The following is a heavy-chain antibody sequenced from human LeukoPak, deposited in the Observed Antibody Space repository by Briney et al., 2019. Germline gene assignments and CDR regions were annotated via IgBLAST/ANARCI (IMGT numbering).Heavy chain of an antibody. D-gene: IGHD6-6*01. J-gene: IGHJ6*03. CDR2: IYPGDSDT. Sequence: GASPQISCKGSGYRFTSYWIGWVRQLPGKGLEWMGIIYPGDSDTRYSPSFQGQVTISADKSISTAYLQWSSLKASDTAMYYCARQMGYSSSSGGYYYYYMDVWGKGTTVTVSS. CDR3: ARQMGYSSSSGGYYYYYMDV. CDR1: GYRFTSYW. V-gene: IGHV5-51*01.